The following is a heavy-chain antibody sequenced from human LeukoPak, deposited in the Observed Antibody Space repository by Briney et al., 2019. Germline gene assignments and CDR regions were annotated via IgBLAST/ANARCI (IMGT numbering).Heavy chain of an antibody. CDR1: GFTFSSYA. J-gene: IGHJ4*02. CDR3: AREYYGSGSYSADY. D-gene: IGHD3-10*01. CDR2: ISYDGSNK. V-gene: IGHV3-30*04. Sequence: GGSLRLSCAASGFTFSSYAMHWVRQAPGKGLEWVAVISYDGSNKYYADSVKGRFTISRDNSKNTLYLQMNSLRAEDTTVCYCAREYYGSGSYSADYWGQGTLVTVSS.